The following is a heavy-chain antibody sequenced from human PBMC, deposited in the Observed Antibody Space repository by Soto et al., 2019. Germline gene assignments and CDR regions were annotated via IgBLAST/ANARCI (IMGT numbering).Heavy chain of an antibody. CDR2: INHSGST. V-gene: IGHV4-34*01. Sequence: SETLSLTCAVYGGSFSGYYWSWIRQPPGKGLEWIGEINHSGSTNYNPSLKSRVTISVDTSKNQFSLKLSSVTAADTAVYYCARRGRIVVVVAATQSYYFDYWGQGTLVTVSS. CDR3: ARRGRIVVVVAATQSYYFDY. CDR1: GGSFSGYY. J-gene: IGHJ4*02. D-gene: IGHD2-15*01.